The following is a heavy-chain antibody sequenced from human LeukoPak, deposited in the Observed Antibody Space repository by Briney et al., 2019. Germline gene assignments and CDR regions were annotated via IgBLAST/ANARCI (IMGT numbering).Heavy chain of an antibody. Sequence: PSETLSLTCTVSGGSISSYYWSWIRQPPGKGLEWIGYIYYSGSTNYNPSLKSRVTISVDTSKNQFSLKLSSVTAAGTAVYYCARGRSSRSFDYWGQGTLVTVSS. V-gene: IGHV4-59*01. CDR1: GGSISSYY. CDR2: IYYSGST. J-gene: IGHJ4*02. D-gene: IGHD6-13*01. CDR3: ARGRSSRSFDY.